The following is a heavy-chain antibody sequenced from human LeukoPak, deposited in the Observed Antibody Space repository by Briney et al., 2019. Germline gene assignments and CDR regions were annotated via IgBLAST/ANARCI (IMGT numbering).Heavy chain of an antibody. CDR3: AREYCSSTSCLYDY. V-gene: IGHV3-48*01. CDR2: ISSSSSTI. Sequence: GGSLRLSCAASGLTFSSYSMNWVREAPGKGLEWVSYISSSSSTIYYADSVKGRFTISRDKAKNSLYLQMNSLRAEDTAVYYCAREYCSSTSCLYDYWGQGTLVTVSS. CDR1: GLTFSSYS. D-gene: IGHD2-2*01. J-gene: IGHJ4*02.